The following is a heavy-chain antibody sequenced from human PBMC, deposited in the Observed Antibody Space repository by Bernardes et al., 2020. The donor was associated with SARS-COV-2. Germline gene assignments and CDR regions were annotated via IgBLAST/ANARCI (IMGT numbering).Heavy chain of an antibody. CDR2: IYYSGST. D-gene: IGHD3-3*01. V-gene: IGHV4-31*03. CDR1: GGSISSGADY. J-gene: IGHJ5*02. CDR3: ARGIPQSITIFGVVIPGNWFDP. Sequence: SETLSLTCTVSGGSISSGADYWSWLLQHPGKGLEWIGYIYYSGSTYYNPSLKSRVTISVDTSKNQFSLKLSSVTAADTAVYYCARGIPQSITIFGVVIPGNWFDPWGQGTLVTVSS.